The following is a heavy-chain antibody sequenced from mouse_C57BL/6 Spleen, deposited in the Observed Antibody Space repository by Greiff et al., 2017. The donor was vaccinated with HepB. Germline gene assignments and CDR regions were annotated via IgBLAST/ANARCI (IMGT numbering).Heavy chain of an antibody. CDR2: IYPGDGDT. CDR1: GYAFSSSW. D-gene: IGHD2-13*01. J-gene: IGHJ3*01. Sequence: QVQLQQSGPELVKPGASVKISCKASGYAFSSSWMNWVKQRPGKGLEWIGRIYPGDGDTNYNGKFKGKATLTADKSSSTAYMRLSSLTSEDSAVYYCAMGGDSGFAYWGQGTLVTVSA. V-gene: IGHV1-82*01. CDR3: AMGGDSGFAY.